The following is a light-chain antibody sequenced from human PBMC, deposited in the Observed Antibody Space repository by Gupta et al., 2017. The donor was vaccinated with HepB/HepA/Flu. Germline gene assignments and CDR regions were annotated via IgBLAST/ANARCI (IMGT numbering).Light chain of an antibody. CDR1: TSDVGAYNY. J-gene: IGLJ2*01. CDR3: ASDTTSSNVV. Sequence: SALTQPASVSGSPGQSITISCTGTTSDVGAYNYVSWYQQHPAKAHKVMIYDVSNRPAGVSSRFSGSKSATTASLTISGPQAEDAAYYYSASDTTSSNVVFGGGTKLTVL. V-gene: IGLV2-14*03. CDR2: DVS.